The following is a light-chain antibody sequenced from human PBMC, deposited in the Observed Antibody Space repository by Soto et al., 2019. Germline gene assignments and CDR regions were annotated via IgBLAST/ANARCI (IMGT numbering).Light chain of an antibody. CDR3: QQRIDWRAMYT. Sequence: EIVLTQSPATLSLSPGERATLSCRASQSVSSFFAWYQQKPGQAPRLLIYDASNRATGIPARFSGSGSGTDFPLTISSLELEDFAVYYCQQRIDWRAMYTFGQGTKLEIK. CDR2: DAS. CDR1: QSVSSF. V-gene: IGKV3-11*01. J-gene: IGKJ2*01.